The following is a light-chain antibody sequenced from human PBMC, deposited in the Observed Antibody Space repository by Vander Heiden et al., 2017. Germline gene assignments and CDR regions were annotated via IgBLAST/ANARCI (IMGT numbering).Light chain of an antibody. V-gene: IGLV1-44*01. CDR3: AAWDDRLSGMV. Sequence: QSPLTQSPSASGTPGQRVTISCSGRASTIGDNGVKWFQQIPGSAPNLLLYNDDQRAPGVPDRFSGSKSGTSASLAINGLRAEDEADYYCAAWDDRLSGMVFGTGTTVSVL. CDR2: NDD. CDR1: ASTIGDNG. J-gene: IGLJ1*01.